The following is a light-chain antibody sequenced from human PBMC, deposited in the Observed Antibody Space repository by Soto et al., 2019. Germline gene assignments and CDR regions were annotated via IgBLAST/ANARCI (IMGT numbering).Light chain of an antibody. V-gene: IGKV3D-15*01. J-gene: IGKJ2*01. Sequence: EIVMTQSPATLSVSPGERATLSCRASQSVSSSLAWYQQKPGQAPRLLIYGASIRATGIPGRFSGSGSGTEFTLTISSLQSEDFAAYYCQQYSNRYTFGQGTKLEIK. CDR1: QSVSSS. CDR2: GAS. CDR3: QQYSNRYT.